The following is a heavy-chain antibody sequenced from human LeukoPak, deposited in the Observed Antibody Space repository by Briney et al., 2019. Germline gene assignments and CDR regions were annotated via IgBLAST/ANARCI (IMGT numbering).Heavy chain of an antibody. J-gene: IGHJ6*03. CDR3: ARGSYHAYYMDV. D-gene: IGHD5-18*01. CDR2: ISYDGSNK. CDR1: GFTFSSYA. Sequence: GRSLRLSCAASGFTFSSYAMHWVRQAPGKGLEWVAVISYDGSNKYYADSVKGRFTISRDNAKNTLYLQMNSLTAEDTAVYYCARGSYHAYYMDVWGKGTTVTVSS. V-gene: IGHV3-30-3*01.